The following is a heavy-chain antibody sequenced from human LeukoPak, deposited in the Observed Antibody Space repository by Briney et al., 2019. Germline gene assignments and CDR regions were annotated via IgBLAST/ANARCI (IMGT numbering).Heavy chain of an antibody. CDR1: GFTFDDYA. D-gene: IGHD3-22*01. V-gene: IGHV3-9*01. CDR2: ISWNSGSI. J-gene: IGHJ4*02. CDR3: AKDTISYYDSSGYYYEGGFDY. Sequence: GGSLRLSCAASGFTFDDYAMHWVRQAPGKGLEWVTGISWNSGSIGYADSVKGRFTISRDNAKNSLYLQMNSLRAEDTALYYCAKDTISYYDSSGYYYEGGFDYWGEGTLVTVSS.